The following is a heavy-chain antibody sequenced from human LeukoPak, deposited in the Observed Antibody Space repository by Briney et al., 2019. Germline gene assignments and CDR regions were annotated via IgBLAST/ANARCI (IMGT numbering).Heavy chain of an antibody. J-gene: IGHJ4*02. CDR1: GFTFTSYW. CDR2: IKPDGSDK. CDR3: ATIYCSGGSCHYLEY. D-gene: IGHD2-15*01. Sequence: GGSLRLSCAASGFTFTSYWMSWVRQAPGKGLEWVANIKPDGSDKYYVDSVKGRFTISRDNVKNSLYLQMNSLRVEDTAVYYCATIYCSGGSCHYLEYWGQGTLSPSRQ. V-gene: IGHV3-7*01.